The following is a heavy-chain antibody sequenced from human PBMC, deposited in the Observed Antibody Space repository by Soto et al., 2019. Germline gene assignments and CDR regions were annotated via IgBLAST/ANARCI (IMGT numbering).Heavy chain of an antibody. V-gene: IGHV4-31*03. CDR2: IYYSGST. D-gene: IGHD3-22*01. J-gene: IGHJ4*02. CDR3: ARVEGDSSGYYYLPLLDY. Sequence: SETLSLTCTVSGGSISSGGYYWSWIRQHPGKGLEWIGYIYYSGSTYYNPSLKSRVTISVDTSKNQFSLKLSSVTAADTAVYYCARVEGDSSGYYYLPLLDYWGQGTLVTVS. CDR1: GGSISSGGYY.